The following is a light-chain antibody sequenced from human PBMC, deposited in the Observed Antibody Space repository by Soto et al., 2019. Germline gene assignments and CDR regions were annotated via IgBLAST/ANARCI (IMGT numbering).Light chain of an antibody. CDR3: SSYTSSSLYV. Sequence: ALTQPASVSGSPGQSITISCTGTSSDVGGYNYVSWYQQHPGKAPKLMIYDVSNRPSGVSNRFSGSKSGNTASLTISGLQAEDEADYYCSSYTSSSLYVFGTGTKLTVL. V-gene: IGLV2-14*01. CDR2: DVS. CDR1: SSDVGGYNY. J-gene: IGLJ1*01.